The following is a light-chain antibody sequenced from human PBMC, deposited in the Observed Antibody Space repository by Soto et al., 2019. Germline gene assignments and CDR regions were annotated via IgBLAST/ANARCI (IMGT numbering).Light chain of an antibody. J-gene: IGLJ2*01. CDR1: NSNIGKNY. V-gene: IGLV1-51*01. CDR3: ATWDSSLTTGV. Sequence: QSVLTQPPSMSAAPGQKVTISCSGSNSNIGKNYVSWYQQLPGTAPRLLIYDNDKRPSGIPDRFSGFKSGASATLGITGLQTGDEADYYCATWDSSLTTGVFGGGTKLTVL. CDR2: DND.